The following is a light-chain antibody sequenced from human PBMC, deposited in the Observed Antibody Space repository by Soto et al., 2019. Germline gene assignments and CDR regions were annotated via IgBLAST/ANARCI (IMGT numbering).Light chain of an antibody. CDR2: GAS. V-gene: IGKV3-20*01. CDR3: QKYGSSGT. CDR1: QSVSSNY. J-gene: IGKJ1*01. Sequence: EIVFTQSPRTLSLSPQERATLSRAASQSVSSNYLAWYQQKPGQAPRLLIYGASSRATGIPDRFSGSGSGTDFTLTISRLEPEDFAVYYCQKYGSSGTFGQGTKVDI.